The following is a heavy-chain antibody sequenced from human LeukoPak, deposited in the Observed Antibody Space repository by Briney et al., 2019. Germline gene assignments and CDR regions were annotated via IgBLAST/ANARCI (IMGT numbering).Heavy chain of an antibody. CDR1: GFSFSNNW. CDR2: IKQDGSEK. CDR3: ARAKTADFFDY. Sequence: PGGSLRLSCAASGFSFSNNWMSWVRQAPGKGLEWVANIKQDGSEKYYVDSVKGRLTISRDNAKNSLYLQMTSLRAVDTAVYSCARAKTADFFDYWGQGTLVTVSS. J-gene: IGHJ4*02. D-gene: IGHD2-21*02. V-gene: IGHV3-7*01.